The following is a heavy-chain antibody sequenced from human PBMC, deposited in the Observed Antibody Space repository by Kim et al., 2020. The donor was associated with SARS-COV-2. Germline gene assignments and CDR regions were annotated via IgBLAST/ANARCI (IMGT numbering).Heavy chain of an antibody. CDR1: GGTFSSYT. CDR3: AIMMLGELINFDY. J-gene: IGHJ4*02. Sequence: SVKVSCKASGGTFSSYTISWVRQAPGQGLEWMGRIIPILGIANYAQKFQGRVTITADKSTSTAYMELSSLRSEDTAVYYCAIMMLGELINFDYWGQGTLVTVSS. CDR2: IIPILGIA. D-gene: IGHD3-10*02. V-gene: IGHV1-69*02.